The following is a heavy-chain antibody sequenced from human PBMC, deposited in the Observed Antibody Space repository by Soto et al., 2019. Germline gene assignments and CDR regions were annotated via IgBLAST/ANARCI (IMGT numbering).Heavy chain of an antibody. V-gene: IGHV3-53*01. CDR1: GFSVSSNY. J-gene: IGHJ5*02. CDR2: HYSGGST. Sequence: GGSLRLSCAISGFSVSSNYLSWVRQAPGKGLEWVSVHYSGGSTYYADSVQGRFTISRDKSNNTLYLQMRRVRAEDTAVYFCARHRHPRGTVGATSPLDPWGQGT. D-gene: IGHD1-26*01. CDR3: ARHRHPRGTVGATSPLDP.